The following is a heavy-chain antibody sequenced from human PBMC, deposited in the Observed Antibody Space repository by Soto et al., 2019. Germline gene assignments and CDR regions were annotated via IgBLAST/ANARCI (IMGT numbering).Heavy chain of an antibody. V-gene: IGHV3-48*02. D-gene: IGHD2-15*01. J-gene: IGHJ4*02. CDR1: EFTFSIYS. CDR3: ARLGFCSGGSCQRIPNY. Sequence: PGGSLRLSCAASEFTFSIYSMIWVRQAPGKGLEWLSYITSTSSTMYYADSVKGRFTISRDNAKNSLYLQMNSLRDEDTAVYYCARLGFCSGGSCQRIPNYWGQGTLVTVSS. CDR2: ITSTSSTM.